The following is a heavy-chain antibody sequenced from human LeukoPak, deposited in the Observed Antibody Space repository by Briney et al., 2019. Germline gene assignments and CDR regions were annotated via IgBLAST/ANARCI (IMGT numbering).Heavy chain of an antibody. CDR1: GGSISNYY. V-gene: IGHV4-4*07. CDR3: AREGGPYRPLDY. CDR2: IFTSGST. Sequence: PSETLSLTCTVSGGSISNYYWSWIRQPAGKGPEWIGRIFTSGSTNYNPSLESRVAMSIDTSKNQFSLKLTSVTAADTAVYYCAREGGPYRPLDYSGQGTLVTVAS. J-gene: IGHJ4*02.